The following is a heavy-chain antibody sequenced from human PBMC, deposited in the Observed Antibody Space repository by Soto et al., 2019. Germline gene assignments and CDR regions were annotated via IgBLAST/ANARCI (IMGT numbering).Heavy chain of an antibody. CDR1: GYTFTSYG. Sequence: QVQLVQSGAEVKKPGASVKVSCKASGYTFTSYGISWVRQAPGQGLEWMGWISAYNGNTNYAQKLQGRVTMTTETXXXXXXXXXXXXXXXXXXXXXXXXXXXXXXXXXXFDPWGQGTLVTVSS. CDR2: ISAYNGNT. CDR3: XXXXXXXXXXXXFDP. V-gene: IGHV1-18*01. J-gene: IGHJ5*02.